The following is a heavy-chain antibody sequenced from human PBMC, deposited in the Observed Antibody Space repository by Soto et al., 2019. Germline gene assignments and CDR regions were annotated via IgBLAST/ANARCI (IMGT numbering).Heavy chain of an antibody. CDR1: GFNVMSYW. CDR3: ASFDRIAARLRYYYGMDV. V-gene: IGHV3-7*01. CDR2: VKEDGSEK. J-gene: IGHJ6*02. Sequence: LRLSCAVSGFNVMSYWMSWVRQAPGKGLEWVASVKEDGSEKYYVDSVKGRFTISRDNAKNSLYLQMNSLRAEDTAVYYCASFDRIAARLRYYYGMDVWGQGTTVTVSS. D-gene: IGHD6-6*01.